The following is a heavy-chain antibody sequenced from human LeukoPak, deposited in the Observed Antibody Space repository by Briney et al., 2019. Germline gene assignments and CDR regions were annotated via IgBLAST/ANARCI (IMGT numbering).Heavy chain of an antibody. V-gene: IGHV3-23*01. J-gene: IGHJ4*02. D-gene: IGHD3-3*01. Sequence: GWLLRPSCAASGFTFSSSAMSLLRQAPGKRLECASTNSWCSTYYADSVKGRFTISRDNSKNTLYLQMNSLRAEDTAVYYCAKNPKAVTISGVPSQGYWGQGTLVTVSS. CDR3: AKNPKAVTISGVPSQGY. CDR2: NSWCST. CDR1: GFTFSSSA.